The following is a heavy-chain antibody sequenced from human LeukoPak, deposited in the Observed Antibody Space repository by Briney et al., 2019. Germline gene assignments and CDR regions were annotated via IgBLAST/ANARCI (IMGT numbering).Heavy chain of an antibody. CDR3: ARDSGNTVTTLLSGMDV. J-gene: IGHJ6*02. CDR2: IYYSGST. Sequence: SQTLSLTCTVSGGSISSGDYYWSWIRQPPGKGLEWIGYIYYSGSTYYNPSLKSRVTISVDTSKNQFSLRLSSVTAADTAMYYCARDSGNTVTTLLSGMDVWGQGTTVTVSS. D-gene: IGHD4-17*01. CDR1: GGSISSGDYY. V-gene: IGHV4-30-4*01.